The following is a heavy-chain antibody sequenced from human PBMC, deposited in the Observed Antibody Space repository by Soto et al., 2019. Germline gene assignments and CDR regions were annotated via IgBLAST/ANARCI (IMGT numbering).Heavy chain of an antibody. CDR1: GGSISSGGYY. J-gene: IGHJ4*02. CDR2: IYSSGST. Sequence: QVQLQESGPGLVKPSQTLSLTCTVSGGSISSGGYYWSWIRQHPGTGLEWIGYIYSSGSTYYNTSLKSRITTSVDTSKNHFCLKLSSATAADTAVYYCARCDDSSGYSPGAYWGQGSLDTVSS. D-gene: IGHD3-22*01. V-gene: IGHV4-31*03. CDR3: ARCDDSSGYSPGAY.